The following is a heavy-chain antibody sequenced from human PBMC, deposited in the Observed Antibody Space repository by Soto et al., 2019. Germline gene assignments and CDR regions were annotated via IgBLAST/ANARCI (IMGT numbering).Heavy chain of an antibody. V-gene: IGHV1-69*05. J-gene: IGHJ4*02. CDR3: ARDRHYGSGSYRLDY. Sequence: NVDWKGVGDGFSSYAVSWRLKTPGQGLEWMGGIIPIFGTANYAQKLQGRVTMTTDTSTSTAYMELRSLRSDDTAVYYCARDRHYGSGSYRLDYWGQGTLVTVSS. CDR2: IIPIFGTA. CDR1: GDGFSSYA. D-gene: IGHD3-10*01.